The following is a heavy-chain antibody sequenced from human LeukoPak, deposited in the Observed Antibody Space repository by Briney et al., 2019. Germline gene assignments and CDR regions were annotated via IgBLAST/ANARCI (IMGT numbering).Heavy chain of an antibody. CDR2: IYSGGST. D-gene: IGHD3-22*01. Sequence: GGSLRLSCAASGFTVSSNHMTWVRQAPGRGLEWVSVIYSGGSTYYADSVKGRFTISRDNSKNTLYLQMNSLRAEDTAVYYCARSGYYDSSPTGWGQGTLVTVSS. V-gene: IGHV3-66*01. CDR3: ARSGYYDSSPTG. CDR1: GFTVSSNH. J-gene: IGHJ4*02.